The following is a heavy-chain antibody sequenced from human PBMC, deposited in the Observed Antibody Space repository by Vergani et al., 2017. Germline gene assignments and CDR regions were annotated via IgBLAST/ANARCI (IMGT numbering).Heavy chain of an antibody. D-gene: IGHD2-2*01. V-gene: IGHV3-33*01. J-gene: IGHJ6*03. CDR2: IWYDGSNK. Sequence: QVQLVESGGGVVQPGRSLRLSCAASGFTFSSYGMHWVRQAPGKGLEWVAVIWYDGSNKYYADSVKGRFTISRDNSKNTLYLQMNSLRAEDTAVYYCARGAGYCSSTSCPPTLRHYYYYIDVWGKGTTVTVSS. CDR3: ARGAGYCSSTSCPPTLRHYYYYIDV. CDR1: GFTFSSYG.